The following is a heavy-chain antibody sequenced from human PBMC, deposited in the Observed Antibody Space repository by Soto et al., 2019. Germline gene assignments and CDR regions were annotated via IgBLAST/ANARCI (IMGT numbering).Heavy chain of an antibody. J-gene: IGHJ6*02. Sequence: QLQLQESGPGLVKPSETLSLTCTVSGGSISSSSYYWGWIRQPPGKGLEWIGSIYYSGYTYYNPSRKSRVPISVDTTKTQFSLKLSSVTAADTAVYYCARHDGPLSVGYCYDMEVWGQGPTVTVSS. V-gene: IGHV4-39*01. CDR3: ARHDGPLSVGYCYDMEV. CDR2: IYYSGYT. CDR1: GGSISSSSYY.